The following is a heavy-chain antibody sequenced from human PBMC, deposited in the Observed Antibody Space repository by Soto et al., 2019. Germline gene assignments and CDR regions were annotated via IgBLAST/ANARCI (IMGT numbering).Heavy chain of an antibody. CDR3: ARAPFEY. CDR1: GGSIISNNW. Sequence: PSETLSLTCTVSGGSIISNNWWIWVRQPPGRGLEWIVESYHRGSTNYSPSLKSRISMSPHRSNSQFSRKLXSVTAADKAIYYCARAPFEYWDQGTLLTVPS. CDR2: SYHRGST. J-gene: IGHJ4*02. V-gene: IGHV4-4*02.